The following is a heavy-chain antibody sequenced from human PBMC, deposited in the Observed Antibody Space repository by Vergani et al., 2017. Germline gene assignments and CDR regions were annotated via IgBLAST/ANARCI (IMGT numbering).Heavy chain of an antibody. V-gene: IGHV4-61*02. Sequence: QVQLQQWGAGLLKPSQTLSLTCTVSGGSISSGSYYWSWIRQPAGKGLEWIGRIYTSGSTNYNPSLKSRVTISVDTSKNQFSLKLSSVTAADTAVYYCARESGLYGSGSGIIDYWGQGTLVTVSS. CDR1: GGSISSGSYY. J-gene: IGHJ4*02. D-gene: IGHD3-10*01. CDR2: IYTSGST. CDR3: ARESGLYGSGSGIIDY.